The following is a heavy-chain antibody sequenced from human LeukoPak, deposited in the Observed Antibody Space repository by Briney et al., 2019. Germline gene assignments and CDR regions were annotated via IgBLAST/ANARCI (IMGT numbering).Heavy chain of an antibody. Sequence: GGSLRLSCAASGFTFSGYWMHWVRQVSSKGLVWVSRINSDESSTSYADSVKGRFTISRDNAKNTLYLQMNSLKTEDTAVYYCTTEVGYYYDYNWFDPWGQGTLVTVSS. V-gene: IGHV3-74*01. CDR3: TTEVGYYYDYNWFDP. J-gene: IGHJ5*02. CDR1: GFTFSGYW. CDR2: INSDESST. D-gene: IGHD3-22*01.